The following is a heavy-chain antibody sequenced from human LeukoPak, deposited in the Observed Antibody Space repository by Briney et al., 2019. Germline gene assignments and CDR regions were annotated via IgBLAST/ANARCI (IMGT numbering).Heavy chain of an antibody. CDR3: ARRPGWLVGRRGYFDY. V-gene: IGHV4-34*01. D-gene: IGHD6-19*01. J-gene: IGHJ4*02. Sequence: SETLSLTCAVYGGSFSGYYWSWIRQPPGKGLEWIGEINHSGSTNYNPSLKSRVTISVDTSKNQFSLKLSSVTAADTAVYYCARRPGWLVGRRGYFDYWGQGTLVTVSS. CDR2: INHSGST. CDR1: GGSFSGYY.